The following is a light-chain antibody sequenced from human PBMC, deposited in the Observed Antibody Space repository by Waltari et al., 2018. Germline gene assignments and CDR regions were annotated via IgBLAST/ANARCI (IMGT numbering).Light chain of an antibody. CDR2: FNN. CDR3: AAWDDSLGGWV. J-gene: IGLJ3*02. Sequence: QSVVTQPPSASGTLGRRGTMSCSGSGFNIGDNAVTWYQQFPGSAPKLLIYFNNQRPSGVPDRFSGSKFGTSASLAISGLQSEDEADYYCAAWDDSLGGWVFGGGTKLTVL. V-gene: IGLV1-44*01. CDR1: GFNIGDNA.